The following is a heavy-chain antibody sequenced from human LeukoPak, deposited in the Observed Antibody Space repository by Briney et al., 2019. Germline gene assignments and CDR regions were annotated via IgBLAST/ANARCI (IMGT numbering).Heavy chain of an antibody. CDR1: GFTVSSNY. CDR2: IYDNGDA. Sequence: GGSLRLSCAASGFTVSSNYVSWVRQAPGRGLEWVSVIYDNGDAYSADSVKGRFTISRHNSKNTLYLQMNSLRPEDTAVYYCAGGSRRDGYDYWGQGTLVTVSS. D-gene: IGHD5-24*01. J-gene: IGHJ4*02. V-gene: IGHV3-53*04. CDR3: AGGSRRDGYDY.